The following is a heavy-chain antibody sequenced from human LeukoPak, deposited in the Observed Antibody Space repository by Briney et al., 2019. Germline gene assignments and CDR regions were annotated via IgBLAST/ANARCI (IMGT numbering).Heavy chain of an antibody. Sequence: QPGGSLRLSCAASGFTFSSYEMNWVRQTPGKGLEWVSYISSSGSSTYYADSVKGRFTISRDNAKSSLCLQMDSLRAGDTAVYYCAREDGSQLDYWGRGTLVTVSS. V-gene: IGHV3-48*03. D-gene: IGHD1-26*01. J-gene: IGHJ4*02. CDR1: GFTFSSYE. CDR3: AREDGSQLDY. CDR2: ISSSGSST.